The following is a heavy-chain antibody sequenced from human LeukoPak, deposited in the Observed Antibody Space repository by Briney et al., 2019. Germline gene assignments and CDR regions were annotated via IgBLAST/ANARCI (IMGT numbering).Heavy chain of an antibody. J-gene: IGHJ5*02. CDR3: AKRLCSRPTSSPLPS. D-gene: IGHD2/OR15-2a*01. CDR2: ISGSGASA. Sequence: PGGSLRLSCVASGFTFSVAGMHWVRQAPGKGPEWVSAISGSGASAYYADSVKGRFTISRDNSKSTVYLQMNSLRVEDTGIYYCAKRLCSRPTSSPLPSWGQGTRVTVSS. V-gene: IGHV3-23*01. CDR1: GFTFSVAG.